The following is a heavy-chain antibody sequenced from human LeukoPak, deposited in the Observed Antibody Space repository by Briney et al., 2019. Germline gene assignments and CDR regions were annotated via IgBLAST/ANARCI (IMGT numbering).Heavy chain of an antibody. CDR1: GGSFSAYS. J-gene: IGHJ4*02. CDR3: ARECPGAGRLGC. D-gene: IGHD6-13*01. V-gene: IGHV4-34*12. Sequence: SETLSPTCAVYGGSFSAYSYIWVRQPPGKGLEWIGEIVHTGSTNYNPSLKSRVTISVDTSKSQFSLKLSSVTAADTAVYYCARECPGAGRLGCWGQGTLVTVSS. CDR2: IVHTGST.